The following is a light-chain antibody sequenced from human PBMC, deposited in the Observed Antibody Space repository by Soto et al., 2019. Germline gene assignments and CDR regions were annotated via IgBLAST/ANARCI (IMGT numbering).Light chain of an antibody. CDR1: SGHSSYA. CDR3: QTWGTAFRV. CDR2: LYSDGSH. Sequence: QTVVTQSPSASASLGASVKLTCTLSSGHSSYAIAWHQQHPEKGPRYLMKLYSDGSHNKGDGIPDRFSGSSSGAERYLTISSLQSEDEADYYCQTWGTAFRVFGGGTKLTVL. V-gene: IGLV4-69*01. J-gene: IGLJ3*02.